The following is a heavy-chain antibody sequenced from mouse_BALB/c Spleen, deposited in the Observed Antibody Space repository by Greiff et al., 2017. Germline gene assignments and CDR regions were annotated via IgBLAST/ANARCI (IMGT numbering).Heavy chain of an antibody. J-gene: IGHJ2*01. Sequence: EVQVVESGGGLVQPGGSRKLSCAASGFTFSSFGMHWVRQAPEKGLEWVAYISSGSSTIYYADTVKGRFTISRDNPKNTLFLQMTSLRSEDTAMYYCAREGEGYFDYWGQGTTLTVSS. V-gene: IGHV5-17*02. CDR1: GFTFSSFG. CDR3: AREGEGYFDY. CDR2: ISSGSSTI.